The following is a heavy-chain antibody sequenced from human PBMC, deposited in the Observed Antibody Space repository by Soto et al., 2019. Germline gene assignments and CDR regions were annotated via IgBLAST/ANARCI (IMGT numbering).Heavy chain of an antibody. CDR1: GFTFSSYA. J-gene: IGHJ4*02. CDR2: ISGSGGST. Sequence: EVPLLESGGGLVQPGGSLRLSSAASGFTFSSYAMRWVRQAPGKGLEWVSAISGSGGSTYYADSVKGRLTISRDNSKSTLYLQMNSLRAEDTAVYYCARRGSGSDYDYWGQGTVVIVSS. D-gene: IGHD1-26*01. CDR3: ARRGSGSDYDY. V-gene: IGHV3-23*01.